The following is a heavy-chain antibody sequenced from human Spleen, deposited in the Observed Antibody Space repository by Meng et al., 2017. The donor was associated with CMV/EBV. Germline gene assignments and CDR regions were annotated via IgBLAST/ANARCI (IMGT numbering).Heavy chain of an antibody. V-gene: IGHV1-2*02. J-gene: IGHJ4*02. CDR2: INPRSGGT. CDR1: GYTFSDYY. CDR3: ARAYSSGWYGIDY. D-gene: IGHD6-19*01. Sequence: CRTSGYTFSDYYISWVRQAPGQGLEWMGWINPRSGGTNDAQKFRDTVTMIRATSISTGYMELSRLTSGDTAVYYCARAYSSGWYGIDYWGQGTLVTVSS.